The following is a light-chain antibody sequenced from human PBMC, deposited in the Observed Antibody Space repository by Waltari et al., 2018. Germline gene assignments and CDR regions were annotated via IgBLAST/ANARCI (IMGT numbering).Light chain of an antibody. J-gene: IGLJ1*01. CDR1: SLRSYY. CDR2: GQN. V-gene: IGLV3-19*01. CDR3: SSRDSGAHRHV. Sequence: SSELTQDPAVSVALGQTVRHTCQGDSLRSYYATWYQQKAGQAPILVIYGQNNRPSGIPDRFSGSYSGRTASLTITGAQAEDEADYYCSSRDSGAHRHVFGTGTKVTVL.